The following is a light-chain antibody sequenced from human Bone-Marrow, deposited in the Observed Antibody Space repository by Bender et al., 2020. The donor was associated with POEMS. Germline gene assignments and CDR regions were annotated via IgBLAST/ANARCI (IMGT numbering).Light chain of an antibody. CDR3: QAWDTYSVL. V-gene: IGLV3-1*01. J-gene: IGLJ2*01. CDR2: QVT. Sequence: SYEVTQPPSVSVSPGQTASITCSGEDLGDKYVAWYQQKPGQSPVLVIYQVTKRPSGIPERFSGSNSGNTATLTISGTQAMDEADYYCQAWDTYSVLFGGGTKLTVL. CDR1: DLGDKY.